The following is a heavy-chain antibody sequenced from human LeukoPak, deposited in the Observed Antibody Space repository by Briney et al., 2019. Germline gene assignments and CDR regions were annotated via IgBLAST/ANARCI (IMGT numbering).Heavy chain of an antibody. CDR3: ARAVGEENLPSIGEFDY. Sequence: SETLSLTCTVSGGSISSYYWSWIRQPPGKGLEWIGYIYYSGSTNYNPSLKSRVTISVDTSKNQFSLKLSSVTAADTAVYYCARAVGEENLPSIGEFDYWGQGTLVTVSS. CDR2: IYYSGST. V-gene: IGHV4-59*01. J-gene: IGHJ4*02. D-gene: IGHD3-10*01. CDR1: GGSISSYY.